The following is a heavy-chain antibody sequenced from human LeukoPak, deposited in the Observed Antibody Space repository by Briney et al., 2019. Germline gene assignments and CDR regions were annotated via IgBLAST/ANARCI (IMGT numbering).Heavy chain of an antibody. Sequence: PSETLSLICTVSGDSISSYYWSWIRQPAGKGLESIGHISTSGSTNYNPSLKSRVTMSVDTSKNQFSLKLSSVTAADTAVYYCARVRYSDSSVLTRKRSYYFDYWGQGTLVTVSS. CDR2: ISTSGST. D-gene: IGHD3-22*01. J-gene: IGHJ4*02. V-gene: IGHV4-4*07. CDR3: ARVRYSDSSVLTRKRSYYFDY. CDR1: GDSISSYY.